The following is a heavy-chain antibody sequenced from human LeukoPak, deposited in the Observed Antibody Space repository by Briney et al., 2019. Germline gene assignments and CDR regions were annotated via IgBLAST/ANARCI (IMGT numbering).Heavy chain of an antibody. Sequence: SVKVSCKASGGTFSSYATSWVRQAPGQGLEWMGGIIPIFGTANYAQKFQGRVTITRDTSASTAYMELSSLRSEDMAVYYCARGREFGYWFDPWGQGTLVTVSS. V-gene: IGHV1-69*05. CDR2: IIPIFGTA. D-gene: IGHD3-10*01. CDR3: ARGREFGYWFDP. J-gene: IGHJ5*02. CDR1: GGTFSSYA.